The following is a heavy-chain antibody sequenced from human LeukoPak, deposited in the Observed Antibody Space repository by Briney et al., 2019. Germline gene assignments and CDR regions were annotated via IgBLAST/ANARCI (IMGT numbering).Heavy chain of an antibody. CDR2: INTNTGNP. D-gene: IGHD3-3*01. CDR1: GYTFTSYA. V-gene: IGHV7-4-1*02. CDR3: ARVPEWAGYYYYYYYMDV. J-gene: IGHJ6*03. Sequence: ASVKVSCKASGYTFTSYAMNWVRQAPGQGLEWMGWINTNTGNPTYAQGFTGRFVFSLDTSVSTAYLQISSLKAEDTAVYYCARVPEWAGYYYYYYYMDVWGKGTTVTVSS.